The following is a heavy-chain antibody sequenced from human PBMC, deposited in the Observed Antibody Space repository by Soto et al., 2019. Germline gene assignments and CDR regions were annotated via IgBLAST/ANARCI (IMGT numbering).Heavy chain of an antibody. CDR1: GGSISSGGYS. CDR2: IYHSGST. J-gene: IGHJ4*02. CDR3: ASWGLAYCGGDCDDY. Sequence: PSETLSLTCAVSGGSISSGGYSWSWIRQPPGKGLEWIGYIYHSGSTYYNPSLKSRVTISVDRSKNQFSLKLSSVTAADTAVYYCASWGLAYCGGDCDDYWGQGTLVTVSS. V-gene: IGHV4-30-2*01. D-gene: IGHD2-21*02.